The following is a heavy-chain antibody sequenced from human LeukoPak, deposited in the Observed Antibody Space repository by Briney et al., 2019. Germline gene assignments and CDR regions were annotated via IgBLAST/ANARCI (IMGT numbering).Heavy chain of an antibody. CDR1: GGPISSYY. Sequence: SETLSLTCTVSGGPISSYYWSWIRQPPGKGLEWIGYIYTSGSTNYNPSLKSRVTISVDTSKYQFSLELSSVTAADTAVYYCARHQTGPADYWGQGTLVTVSS. CDR2: IYTSGST. D-gene: IGHD1-1*01. V-gene: IGHV4-4*09. CDR3: ARHQTGPADY. J-gene: IGHJ4*02.